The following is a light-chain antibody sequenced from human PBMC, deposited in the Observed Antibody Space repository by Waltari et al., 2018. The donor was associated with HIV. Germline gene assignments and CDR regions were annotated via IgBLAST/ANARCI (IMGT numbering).Light chain of an antibody. CDR3: SSYAGSNNWV. Sequence: QSALTPPPLGAGAPGTAVHNSCTWTSSDGGGYKLVSWYQQYPGKAPKVMIFEVSNRPSGVPDRFSGSRSGNTASLTVSGLQAEDEADYYCSSYAGSNNWVFGGGTKLTVL. CDR1: SSDGGGYKL. CDR2: EVS. J-gene: IGLJ3*02. V-gene: IGLV2-8*01.